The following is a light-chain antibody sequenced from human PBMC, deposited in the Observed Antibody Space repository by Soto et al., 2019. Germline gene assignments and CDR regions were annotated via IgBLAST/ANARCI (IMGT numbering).Light chain of an antibody. CDR1: QSVSSNY. J-gene: IGKJ1*01. V-gene: IGKV3-20*01. CDR2: GAS. CDR3: QQYVNSRWT. Sequence: EIVLTQSPGTLSLSPGERATLSCRPSQSVSSNYLAWYQQRPGQAPRLLIYGASSRATGIPDRFSGSGSGTDFSLSIGRVEPEDSAVYYCQQYVNSRWTFGQGTKV.